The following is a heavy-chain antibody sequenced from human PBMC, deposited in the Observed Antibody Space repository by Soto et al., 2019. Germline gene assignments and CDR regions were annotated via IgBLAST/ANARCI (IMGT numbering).Heavy chain of an antibody. Sequence: PGESLKISWKGSGYSFTSVWIGWVRQMPGKNLEWVGRIDPSDSYTSYSPSLEGHVTISLDKSTSTVYLQWSSLKASDTAMYYCGRHLYVLGATTRHIYTWGQGTLVTVSS. D-gene: IGHD1-26*01. J-gene: IGHJ1*01. CDR2: IDPSDSYT. V-gene: IGHV5-10-1*01. CDR3: GRHLYVLGATTRHIYT. CDR1: GYSFTSVW.